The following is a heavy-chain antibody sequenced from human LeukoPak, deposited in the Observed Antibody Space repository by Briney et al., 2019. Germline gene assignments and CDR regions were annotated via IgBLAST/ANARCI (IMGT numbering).Heavy chain of an antibody. CDR2: IYYSGST. D-gene: IGHD7-27*01. CDR3: ARDAGTWGYGYNLDS. Sequence: PSETLSLTCTVSGGSIRSYYWSWIRQPPGKGLEWIGYIYYSGSTNYNPSLKSRVSISVDTSKNQFSLKLSSVTAADTAVYYCARDAGTWGYGYNLDSWGQGTLVTVSS. J-gene: IGHJ4*02. CDR1: GGSIRSYY. V-gene: IGHV4-59*01.